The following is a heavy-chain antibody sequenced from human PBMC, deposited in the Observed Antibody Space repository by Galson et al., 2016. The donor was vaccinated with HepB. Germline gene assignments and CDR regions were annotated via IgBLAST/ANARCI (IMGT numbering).Heavy chain of an antibody. CDR2: TYYRSKWSS. CDR1: GDSVSRNTAA. V-gene: IGHV6-1*01. CDR3: ASGTGAYVQ. J-gene: IGHJ4*02. Sequence: CAISGDSVSRNTAAWNWIRQSPSRGLEWLGRTYYRSKWSSDCAVSMKSRITINADTSMNQFSLQLNSVTPEDTAVYYCASGTGAYVQWGQGTLVTVSS. D-gene: IGHD5-12*01.